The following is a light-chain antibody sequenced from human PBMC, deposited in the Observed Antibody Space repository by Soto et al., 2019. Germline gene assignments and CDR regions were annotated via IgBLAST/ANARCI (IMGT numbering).Light chain of an antibody. CDR1: SSNIGSNY. V-gene: IGLV1-47*01. J-gene: IGLJ1*01. CDR3: AAWDDSLNGRV. Sequence: QSVLTQPPSASGTPGQRITISCSGSSSNIGSNYVYWYRQLPGTAPKLLIYTNNQRPSGVPDRISGSKSGTSASLAISGLQSDDEADYYCAAWDDSLNGRVFGTGTKVTVL. CDR2: TNN.